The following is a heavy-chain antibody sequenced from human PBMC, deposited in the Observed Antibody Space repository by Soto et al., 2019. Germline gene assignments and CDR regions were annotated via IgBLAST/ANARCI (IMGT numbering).Heavy chain of an antibody. CDR1: GGTFSSYT. CDR2: IIPILGIA. D-gene: IGHD2-21*01. J-gene: IGHJ1*01. V-gene: IGHV1-69*02. Sequence: QVQLVQSGAEVKKPGSSVKVSCKASGGTFSSYTISWVRQAPGQGLEWMGRIIPILGIANYAQKFQGRVTIPADKSTGEASRERGSLGSKDTPVYYWRRTENSEIPEYFQHWGQGTLVTVSS. CDR3: RRTENSEIPEYFQH.